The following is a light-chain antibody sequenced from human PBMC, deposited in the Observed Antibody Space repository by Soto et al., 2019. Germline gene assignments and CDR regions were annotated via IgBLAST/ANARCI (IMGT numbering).Light chain of an antibody. Sequence: DIQMTQSPSTLSASVGDRVTITCRASQSIDIWLAWYQQKPGKAPKHLIYKASNLESGVPSRFSGSGSGTEFTLTISSLQPDDSATYYCRHYYGYARNFGQGTKLEIK. CDR1: QSIDIW. V-gene: IGKV1-5*03. J-gene: IGKJ2*01. CDR3: RHYYGYARN. CDR2: KAS.